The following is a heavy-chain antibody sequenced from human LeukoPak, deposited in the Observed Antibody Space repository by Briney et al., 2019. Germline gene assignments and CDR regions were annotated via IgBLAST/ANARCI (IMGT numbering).Heavy chain of an antibody. V-gene: IGHV1-24*01. D-gene: IGHD6-13*01. CDR3: GTKRWAAAGPIDF. Sequence: ASVKVSCKASGHTLSDLSMHWVRQAPGKGLEWMGGFDPENGKTVYAKKFQGRVTLTEDTSRDTGYMEVSSLRSEDTAVYYCGTKRWAAAGPIDFWGQGTLVTVSS. CDR1: GHTLSDLS. CDR2: FDPENGKT. J-gene: IGHJ4*02.